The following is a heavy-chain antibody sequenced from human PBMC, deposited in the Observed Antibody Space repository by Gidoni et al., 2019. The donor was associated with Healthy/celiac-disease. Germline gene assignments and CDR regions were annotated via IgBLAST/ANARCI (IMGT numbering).Heavy chain of an antibody. Sequence: EVQLVESGGGLVQPGGSLRLSCAASGFTFSDHYMDWVRQAPGKGLEWVGRTRNKANGYTTEYAASVKGRFTISRDDSKNSLYLQMNSLKTEDTAVYYCARVTSARYPDYWGQGTLVTVSS. D-gene: IGHD3-10*01. V-gene: IGHV3-72*01. CDR1: GFTFSDHY. CDR2: TRNKANGYTT. CDR3: ARVTSARYPDY. J-gene: IGHJ4*02.